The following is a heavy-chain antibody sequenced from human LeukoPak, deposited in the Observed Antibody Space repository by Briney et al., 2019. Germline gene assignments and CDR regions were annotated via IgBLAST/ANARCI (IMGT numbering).Heavy chain of an antibody. J-gene: IGHJ4*02. CDR1: GYTFTGYY. D-gene: IGHD3/OR15-3a*01. Sequence: ASVKVSCKASGYTFTGYYMHWVRQAPGQGLEWMGWLNPNSGGTDYAQKFQGRVTMTRDTSISTAYMELSILKSDDSAVYYCARVLPDGFFPLEYWGQGTLVTVSS. CDR2: LNPNSGGT. V-gene: IGHV1-2*02. CDR3: ARVLPDGFFPLEY.